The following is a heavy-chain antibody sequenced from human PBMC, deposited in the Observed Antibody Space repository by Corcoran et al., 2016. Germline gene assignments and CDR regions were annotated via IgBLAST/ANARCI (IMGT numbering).Heavy chain of an antibody. J-gene: IGHJ4*02. CDR3: AFPIVLDGSLYY. Sequence: EVQLLESGGGLVPPGGSLRLSCEASGFTFSSYAMSWVRQAPGKGLEWVSAISGRGGSTYYADSVKGRFTISRDNSKNRLYLQMNSLRAEDSAVYYCAFPIVLDGSLYYWGQGTLVTVSS. V-gene: IGHV3-23*01. CDR2: ISGRGGST. D-gene: IGHD2-8*01. CDR1: GFTFSSYA.